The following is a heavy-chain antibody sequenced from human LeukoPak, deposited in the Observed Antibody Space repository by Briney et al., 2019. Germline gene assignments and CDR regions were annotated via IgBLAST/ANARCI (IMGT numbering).Heavy chain of an antibody. V-gene: IGHV1-2*02. J-gene: IGHJ4*02. D-gene: IGHD1-26*01. Sequence: ASVKVSCKASGYTFTGYYMHWVRQAPGQGLEWMGWINPNSGGTDYAQKFQGRVTMTRDTSISTAYMELSRLRSDDTAVYYCARVDVVSGSPPFDYWGQGTLVTVSS. CDR1: GYTFTGYY. CDR2: INPNSGGT. CDR3: ARVDVVSGSPPFDY.